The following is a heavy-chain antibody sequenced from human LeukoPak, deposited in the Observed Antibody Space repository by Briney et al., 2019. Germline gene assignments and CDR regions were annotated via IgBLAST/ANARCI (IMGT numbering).Heavy chain of an antibody. CDR2: INPNSGGT. V-gene: IGHV1-2*02. CDR1: GYTLTGYY. Sequence: GASVKVSCKASGYTLTGYYMHWVRQAPGQGLEWMGWINPNSGGTNYAQKFQGRVTMTRDTSISTAYMELSRLRSDDTAVYYCARSGSYYYYYMDVWGQGTPVTASS. J-gene: IGHJ6*03. CDR3: ARSGSYYYYYMDV. D-gene: IGHD1-26*01.